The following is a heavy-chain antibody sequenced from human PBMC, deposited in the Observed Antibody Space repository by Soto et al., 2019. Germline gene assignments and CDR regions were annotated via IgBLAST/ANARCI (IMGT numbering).Heavy chain of an antibody. V-gene: IGHV1-3*01. CDR2: MNAGNGKT. CDR3: ASYLGGLEVAGGMAV. J-gene: IGHJ6*02. Sequence: QVQLVQSGAEVKKPGASVKVSCKASGYTFTSYAMHWVRKAPGQRLEWMGWMNAGNGKTKYSQKFQGRVIITRDTSASTAYSDFGSMRAEDTAVCYCASYLGGLEVAGGMAVWGQGVTVTVCS. D-gene: IGHD1-1*01. CDR1: GYTFTSYA.